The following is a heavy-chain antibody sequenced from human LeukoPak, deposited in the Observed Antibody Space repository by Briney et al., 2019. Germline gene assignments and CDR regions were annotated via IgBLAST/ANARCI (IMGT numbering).Heavy chain of an antibody. CDR1: GYTFSSYW. D-gene: IGHD7-27*01. J-gene: IGHJ4*02. CDR2: ITPDGSYT. V-gene: IGHV3-74*01. Sequence: GGSLRLSCAASGYTFSSYWMHWVRQAPGKGLVWVSRITPDGSYTNYADSVKGRFTISRDNAKNTLYLQMNSLRAEDTAVYYCTKALTGELDYWGQGTLVTVSS. CDR3: TKALTGELDY.